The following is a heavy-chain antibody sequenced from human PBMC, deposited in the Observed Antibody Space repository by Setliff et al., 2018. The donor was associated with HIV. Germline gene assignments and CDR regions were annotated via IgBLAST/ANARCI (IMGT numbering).Heavy chain of an antibody. J-gene: IGHJ4*02. CDR2: ITPTSGGT. CDR3: AGVISQFSDWQKDYFQY. CDR1: GYTFTDYY. Sequence: ASVKVSCKASGYTFTDYYMHWVRQAPGQGLEWMGWITPTSGGTEYAGKFQCRFTMTRYTSVNTAYMELSRLKSDDTAVYYCAGVISQFSDWQKDYFQYWGQGTLVTVSS. D-gene: IGHD3-9*01. V-gene: IGHV1-2*02.